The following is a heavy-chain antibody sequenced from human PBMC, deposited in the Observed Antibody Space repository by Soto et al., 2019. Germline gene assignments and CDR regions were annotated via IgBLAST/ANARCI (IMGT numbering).Heavy chain of an antibody. CDR2: ISYNGGNT. CDR1: GFTFSSYA. V-gene: IGHV3-30-3*01. D-gene: IGHD5-18*01. Sequence: QVQLVESGGGVVQPGRSLRLSCAASGFTFSSYAMHWVRQAPGRGLEWLAVISYNGGNTYYADSVKGRFTISRDNSKNTLYLQINSLRTEDTSVYFCARAGGGVRYSYGDYWGQGTLVTVSS. J-gene: IGHJ4*02. CDR3: ARAGGGVRYSYGDY.